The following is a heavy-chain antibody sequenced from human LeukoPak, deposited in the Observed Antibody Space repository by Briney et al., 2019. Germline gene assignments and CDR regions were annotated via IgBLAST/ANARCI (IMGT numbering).Heavy chain of an antibody. J-gene: IGHJ4*01. V-gene: IGHV3-20*04. Sequence: PGGSLRLSCATSEVNFDDHGMSWIRQAPGKGLEWVSGISSNGGSTGYADSMQGRFTISRDNAKSSLYLQMNSPRAEDTALYYCARRGYGYYFDFWGHGTLVTVSS. CDR1: EVNFDDHG. CDR2: ISSNGGST. D-gene: IGHD4-17*01. CDR3: ARRGYGYYFDF.